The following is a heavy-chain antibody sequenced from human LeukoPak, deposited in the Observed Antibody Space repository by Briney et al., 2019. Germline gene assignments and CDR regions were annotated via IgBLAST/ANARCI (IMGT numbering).Heavy chain of an antibody. CDR2: ISYDGSNK. Sequence: GGPLRLSCAASGFTFSSYAMHWVRQAPGKGLEWVAVISYDGSNKYYADSVKGRFTISRDNSKNTLYLQMNSLRAEDTAVYYCARSRGLAFDYWGQGTLVTVSS. J-gene: IGHJ4*02. CDR1: GFTFSSYA. V-gene: IGHV3-30*04. D-gene: IGHD3/OR15-3a*01. CDR3: ARSRGLAFDY.